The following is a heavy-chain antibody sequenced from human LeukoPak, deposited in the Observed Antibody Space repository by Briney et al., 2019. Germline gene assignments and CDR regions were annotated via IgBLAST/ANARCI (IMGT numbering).Heavy chain of an antibody. CDR3: ARSAYYDFWSGYENYYYYMDV. Sequence: PRGSLRLSCAASGFTFSSYWMSWVRQAPGKGLEWVANIKQDGSEKYYVDSVKGRFIISRDNAKNSLYLQMNSLRAEDTAVYYCARSAYYDFWSGYENYYYYMDVWGKGTTVTVSS. J-gene: IGHJ6*03. D-gene: IGHD3-3*01. CDR1: GFTFSSYW. CDR2: IKQDGSEK. V-gene: IGHV3-7*01.